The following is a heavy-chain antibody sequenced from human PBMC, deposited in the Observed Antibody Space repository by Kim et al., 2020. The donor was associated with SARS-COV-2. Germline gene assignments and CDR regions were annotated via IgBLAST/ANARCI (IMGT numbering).Heavy chain of an antibody. Sequence: GGSLRLSCAASGFTFSTYAMSWVRQAPGEGLEWVSAITGSGDSTYYADSVKGRFTISRDNSKNTLYLQMSSLRAEDTAVYYCAKHSGGWYYAVDIWGQGTMVTVSS. J-gene: IGHJ3*02. CDR2: ITGSGDST. CDR3: AKHSGGWYYAVDI. CDR1: GFTFSTYA. D-gene: IGHD6-19*01. V-gene: IGHV3-23*01.